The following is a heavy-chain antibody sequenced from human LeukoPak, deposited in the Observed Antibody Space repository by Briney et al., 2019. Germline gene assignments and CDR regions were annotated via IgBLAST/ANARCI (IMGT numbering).Heavy chain of an antibody. CDR3: ARGGHYYESSGSHWFDT. D-gene: IGHD3-22*01. V-gene: IGHV4-4*09. Sequence: SETLSLTCTVSGGSISNYFWNWIRQTPGKGLEWIGYIYTTGSTNYNPSLKSRVSMSVDTSKNHLSLTLRSVTAADTAVYYCARGGHYYESSGSHWFDTWGQGTLVTVSS. CDR2: IYTTGST. CDR1: GGSISNYF. J-gene: IGHJ5*02.